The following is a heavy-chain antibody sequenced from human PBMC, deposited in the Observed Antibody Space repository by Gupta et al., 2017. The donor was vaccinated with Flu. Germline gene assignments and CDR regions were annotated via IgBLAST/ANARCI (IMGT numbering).Heavy chain of an antibody. CDR2: ISASGGSP. CDR3: AKDQGYCGSATCSPPYGMDV. V-gene: IGHV3-23*01. J-gene: IGHJ6*02. CDR1: GFTFHTYA. Sequence: EVQLLESGGGLVQPGGSLRLSCGASGFTFHTYAMSWVRQAPGKGLEWVSSISASGGSPHYADSVKGRFTISRDSFKNILYLQMNSLRADDTAVYYCAKDQGYCGSATCSPPYGMDVWGQGTTVTVSS. D-gene: IGHD2-15*01.